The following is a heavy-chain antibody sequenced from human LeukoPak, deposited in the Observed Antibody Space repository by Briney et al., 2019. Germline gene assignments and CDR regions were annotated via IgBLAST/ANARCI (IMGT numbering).Heavy chain of an antibody. CDR2: ISSFSSTI. J-gene: IGHJ6*04. V-gene: IGHV3-48*02. D-gene: IGHD3-10*02. CDR3: AELSITMIGGV. CDR1: GFTFRDYS. Sequence: GGSLRLSCAASGFTFRDYSMNWVRQAPGKGLEWVSYISSFSSTIYYSDSVKGRFTITRDNAKNSLYLRVNTLRDEDTAVYYCAELSITMIGGVWGKGTTVTISS.